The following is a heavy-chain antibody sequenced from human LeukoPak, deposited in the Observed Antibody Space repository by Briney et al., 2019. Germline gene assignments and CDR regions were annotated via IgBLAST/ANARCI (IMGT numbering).Heavy chain of an antibody. CDR2: IYHSGST. V-gene: IGHV4-30-2*01. Sequence: PSQTLSLTCAVSGGSISSGGYSWSWIRQPPGKGLEWIGYIYHSGSTNHNPSLKSRVTISVDRSKNQFSLKLSSVTAADTAVYYCARAGFSAGSYSVDYWGQGTLVTVSS. J-gene: IGHJ4*02. D-gene: IGHD3-10*01. CDR1: GGSISSGGYS. CDR3: ARAGFSAGSYSVDY.